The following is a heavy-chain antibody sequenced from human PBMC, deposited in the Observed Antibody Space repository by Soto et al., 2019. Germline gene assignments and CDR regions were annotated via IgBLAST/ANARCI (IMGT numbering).Heavy chain of an antibody. V-gene: IGHV3-73*01. J-gene: IGHJ5*02. Sequence: PGGSLRLSCAASGFTFSGSAMHWVRQASGKGLEWVGRIRSKANSYATAYAASVKGRFTISRDVSKNTAYLQMNSLKTEDTAVYYCTRLSYYDFWSGPPWGQGTLVTVSS. CDR1: GFTFSGSA. CDR3: TRLSYYDFWSGPP. CDR2: IRSKANSYAT. D-gene: IGHD3-3*01.